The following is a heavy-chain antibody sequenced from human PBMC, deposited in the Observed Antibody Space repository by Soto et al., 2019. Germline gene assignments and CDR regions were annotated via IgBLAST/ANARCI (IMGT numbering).Heavy chain of an antibody. Sequence: GESLKISCKGSGYSFTTYWIGWVRQMPGQGLEWMGIIYPGDSLTRYSPSFQGHVTISADKAISTAYMQWSSLKASDTAIYYCAGSYRSGWPGVDLRGQGTKVTVSS. V-gene: IGHV5-51*01. CDR1: GYSFTTYW. CDR2: IYPGDSLT. J-gene: IGHJ6*02. D-gene: IGHD6-19*01. CDR3: AGSYRSGWPGVDL.